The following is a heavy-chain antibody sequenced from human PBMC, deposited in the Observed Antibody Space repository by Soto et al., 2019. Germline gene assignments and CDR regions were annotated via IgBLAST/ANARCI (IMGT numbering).Heavy chain of an antibody. V-gene: IGHV3-33*01. Sequence: GGSLRLSCAASGFTFSSYGMHWVRQAPGKGLEWVAVIWYDGSNKYYADSVKGRFTISRDNSKNTLYLQMNSLRAEDTAVYYCAREGIAARPFGEPPDYWGQGTLVTVSS. CDR3: AREGIAARPFGEPPDY. CDR1: GFTFSSYG. J-gene: IGHJ4*02. D-gene: IGHD6-6*01. CDR2: IWYDGSNK.